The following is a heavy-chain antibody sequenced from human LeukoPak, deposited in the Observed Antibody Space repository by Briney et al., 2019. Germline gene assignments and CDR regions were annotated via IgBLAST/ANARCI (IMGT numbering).Heavy chain of an antibody. Sequence: SETLSLTCAVSGYSISSGYYWGWIRQPPGKGLEWIGSIYHSGSTYYNPSLKSRVTIPVDTSKNQFSLKLSSVTAADTAVYYCARDLGVYGSGTFDPWGQGTLVTVSS. V-gene: IGHV4-38-2*02. CDR1: GYSISSGYY. CDR2: IYHSGST. D-gene: IGHD3-10*01. J-gene: IGHJ5*02. CDR3: ARDLGVYGSGTFDP.